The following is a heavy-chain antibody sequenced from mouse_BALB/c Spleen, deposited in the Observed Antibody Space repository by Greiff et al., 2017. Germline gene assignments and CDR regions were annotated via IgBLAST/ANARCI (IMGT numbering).Heavy chain of an antibody. Sequence: EVMLVESGGGLVKPGGSLKLSCAASGFTFSSYTMSWVRQTPEKRLEWVATISSGGSYTYYPDSVKGRFTISRDNAKNTLYLQMSSLKSEDTAMYYCTRDKGSKGMDYWGQGTSVTVSS. D-gene: IGHD1-3*01. CDR2: ISSGGSYT. CDR3: TRDKGSKGMDY. V-gene: IGHV5-6-4*01. CDR1: GFTFSSYT. J-gene: IGHJ4*01.